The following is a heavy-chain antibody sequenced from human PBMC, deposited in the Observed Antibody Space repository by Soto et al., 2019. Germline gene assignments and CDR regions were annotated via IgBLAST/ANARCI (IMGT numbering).Heavy chain of an antibody. J-gene: IGHJ5*02. Sequence: SETLSLTCTISGDSISNSNYDWGWIRQPPGKGLEWIGSICYSGSTYYNPSLKSRVTISVDTSRNQFSLKLRSVTAGDTAVYHCARTGYGSGRTWFAPWGQGTLVTVSS. CDR2: ICYSGST. V-gene: IGHV4-39*01. CDR3: ARTGYGSGRTWFAP. CDR1: GDSISNSNYD. D-gene: IGHD3-10*01.